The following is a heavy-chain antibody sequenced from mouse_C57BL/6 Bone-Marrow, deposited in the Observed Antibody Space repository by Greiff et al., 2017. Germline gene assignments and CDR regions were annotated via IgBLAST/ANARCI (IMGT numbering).Heavy chain of an antibody. CDR2: IWTGGGT. D-gene: IGHD2-3*01. CDR1: GFSLTSYA. CDR3: ARKLNYDGYPFAY. J-gene: IGHJ3*01. Sequence: VKLLESGPGLVAPSPSLSITCTVSGFSLTSYAISWVRQPPGKGLEWLGVIWTGGGTNYYSALKSRLSISKDNSKRQVFLKMNRLQTDDTARYYCARKLNYDGYPFAYWGQGTLVTVSA. V-gene: IGHV2-9-1*01.